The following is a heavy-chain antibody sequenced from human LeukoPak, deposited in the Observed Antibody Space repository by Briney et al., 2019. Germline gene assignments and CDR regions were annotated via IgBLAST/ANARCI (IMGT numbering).Heavy chain of an antibody. J-gene: IGHJ4*02. V-gene: IGHV4-30-4*08. CDR3: ARGRSARVDY. CDR1: GGSISSGDYY. D-gene: IGHD2-15*01. CDR2: IYYSGST. Sequence: SETLSLTCTVSGGSISSGDYYWSWIRQPPGKGLEWIGYIYYSGSTYYNPSLKGRVTISVDTSKNQFSLKLSSVTAADTAVYYCARGRSARVDYWGQGTLVTVSS.